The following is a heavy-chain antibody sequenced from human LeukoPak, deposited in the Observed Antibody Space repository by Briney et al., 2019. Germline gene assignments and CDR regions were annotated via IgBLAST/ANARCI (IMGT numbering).Heavy chain of an antibody. CDR1: GFTFSSYW. CDR3: GRELLRNYGMDV. V-gene: IGHV3-74*01. CDR2: INSDGSTT. D-gene: IGHD1-26*01. Sequence: PGGSLRLSCAASGFTFSSYWMHWVRQAPGKGLVWVSRINSDGSTTTYADSVKGRFTLSRDNAKNTLYLQMNSLRAEDTAVYYCGRELLRNYGMDVWGQGTTVTVSS. J-gene: IGHJ6*02.